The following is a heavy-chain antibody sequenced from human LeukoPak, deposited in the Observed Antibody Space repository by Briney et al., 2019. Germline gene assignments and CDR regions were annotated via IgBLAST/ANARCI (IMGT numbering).Heavy chain of an antibody. J-gene: IGHJ5*02. CDR1: GFTFSSYA. CDR3: AKHSSAWYLNWFDP. D-gene: IGHD6-19*01. V-gene: IGHV3-23*01. CDR2: ISGSGGST. Sequence: GGSLRLSCAASGFTFSSYAMSWVRQAPGKGLEWVSAISGSGGSTYYADSVKGRFTISRDNSKNTLYVQVNSLGTEDTAAYYCAKHSSAWYLNWFDPWGQGTLVTVSS.